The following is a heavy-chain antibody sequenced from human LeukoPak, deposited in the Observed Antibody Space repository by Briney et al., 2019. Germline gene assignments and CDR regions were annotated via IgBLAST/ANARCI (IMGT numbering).Heavy chain of an antibody. J-gene: IGHJ6*03. CDR3: AKSTTDTSIDDYYYYMDV. V-gene: IGHV3-23*01. CDR1: EFTLSRYA. CDR2: ISGSASST. D-gene: IGHD2/OR15-2a*01. Sequence: GGSLRLSCAASEFTLSRYAMSWVRQAPGKGLEWVSAISGSASSTYYAGSVKGRFTISRDNSKNTLYLQMNSLRAEDTAVYYCAKSTTDTSIDDYYYYMDVWGKGTTVTVSS.